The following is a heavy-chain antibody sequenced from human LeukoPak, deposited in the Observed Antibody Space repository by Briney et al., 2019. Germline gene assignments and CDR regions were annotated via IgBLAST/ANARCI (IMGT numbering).Heavy chain of an antibody. J-gene: IGHJ4*02. D-gene: IGHD3-16*01. CDR1: GFTFSNAW. V-gene: IGHV3-15*01. CDR3: TSSDYPVFGY. CDR2: IKSKADRGIT. Sequence: PGGSLRLSCAASGFTFSNAWMTWVRQAPGKGLEWVGRIKSKADRGITDYAAPVKGRFTISRDDSKNTLYLQMNSLKTEDTAVYYCTSSDYPVFGYWGQGTLVTVSS.